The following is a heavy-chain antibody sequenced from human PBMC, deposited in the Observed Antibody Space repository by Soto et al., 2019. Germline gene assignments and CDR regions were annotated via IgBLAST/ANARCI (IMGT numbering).Heavy chain of an antibody. CDR3: ARLRSGKPGWHHGARDH. J-gene: IGHJ4*02. V-gene: IGHV1-18*01. CDR1: GYTFTSYG. Sequence: AASVKVSCKASGYTFTSYGISWVRQAPGQGLEWMGWISAYNGNTNYAQKLQGRVTMTTDTSTSTAYMELRSLRSDDTAVHYCARLRSGKPGWHHGARDHWGQGTPVTVAT. CDR2: ISAYNGNT. D-gene: IGHD1-26*01.